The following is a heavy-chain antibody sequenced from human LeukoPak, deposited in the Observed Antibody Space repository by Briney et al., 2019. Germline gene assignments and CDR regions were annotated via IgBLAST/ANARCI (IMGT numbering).Heavy chain of an antibody. D-gene: IGHD3-3*01. J-gene: IGHJ4*02. CDR3: VRVILGGYESYDFWSGYHPMGY. CDR2: MNPNSGNT. Sequence: AASVKVSCKASGYTFTSYDINWVRQATGQGLEWMGWMNPNSGNTGYAQKFQGRVTMTRNTSISTAYMELSSLRSEDTAVYYCVRVILGGYESYDFWSGYHPMGYWGQGTLVTVSS. CDR1: GYTFTSYD. V-gene: IGHV1-8*01.